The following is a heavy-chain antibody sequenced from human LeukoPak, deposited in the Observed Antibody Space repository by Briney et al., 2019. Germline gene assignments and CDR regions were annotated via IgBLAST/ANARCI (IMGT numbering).Heavy chain of an antibody. Sequence: WGSLRLSCAGSGFTFSSYWMSWVRQAPGRGLEWVANIKQDGSEKYYVDSVKGRFTISRDNAKNSLYLQMNSLRAEDTAVYYCARAKPKNMVRGLIMRRESRYYFDYWGQGTLVTVSS. V-gene: IGHV3-7*03. CDR3: ARAKPKNMVRGLIMRRESRYYFDY. CDR1: GFTFSSYW. CDR2: IKQDGSEK. J-gene: IGHJ4*02. D-gene: IGHD3-10*01.